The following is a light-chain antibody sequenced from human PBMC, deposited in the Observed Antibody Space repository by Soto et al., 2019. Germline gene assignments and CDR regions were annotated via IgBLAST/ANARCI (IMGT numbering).Light chain of an antibody. CDR1: SSDDGGYNY. CDR2: DVS. J-gene: IGLJ1*01. Sequence: QSVLTQPASVSGSPGQSISISCTGTSSDDGGYNYVSWYQQHPGKAPKLLIYDVSNRPSGASNRFSGSKSGNTASLTISGLQAEDEADYYCSSYTGSTTLHYVFGTGTKVTVL. CDR3: SSYTGSTTLHYV. V-gene: IGLV2-14*01.